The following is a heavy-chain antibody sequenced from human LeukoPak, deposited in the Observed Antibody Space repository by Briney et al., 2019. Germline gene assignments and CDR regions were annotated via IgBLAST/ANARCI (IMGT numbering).Heavy chain of an antibody. CDR1: GFTFSSYG. J-gene: IGHJ4*02. D-gene: IGHD2-2*01. V-gene: IGHV3-30*02. Sequence: HPGGSLRLSCAASGFTFSSYGMHWVRQAPGKGLEWVAFIRYDGSNKYYADSVKGRFTISRDNSKNTLYLQMNSLRAEDTAVYYCAKDHEAKDIVVVPAAEPDYWGQGTLVTVSS. CDR2: IRYDGSNK. CDR3: AKDHEAKDIVVVPAAEPDY.